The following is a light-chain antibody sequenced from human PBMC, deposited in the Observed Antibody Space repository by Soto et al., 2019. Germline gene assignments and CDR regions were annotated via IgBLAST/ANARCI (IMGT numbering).Light chain of an antibody. CDR2: DAS. CDR3: QQCNSYPWT. Sequence: DIHMTQSPSTLSASLGDRVTIPSRASQSISSWLAWYQQKPGKAPKLLISDASSLESGVPSRFSGSGSGTEFTLTISSLQPDDFATYCCQQCNSYPWTFGQGTKVDIK. V-gene: IGKV1-5*01. J-gene: IGKJ1*01. CDR1: QSISSW.